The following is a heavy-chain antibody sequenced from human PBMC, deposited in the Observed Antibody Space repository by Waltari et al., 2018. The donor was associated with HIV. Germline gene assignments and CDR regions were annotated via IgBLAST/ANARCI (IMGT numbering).Heavy chain of an antibody. J-gene: IGHJ4*02. CDR1: GFSVSSNY. V-gene: IGHV3-53*01. Sequence: EVQLVESGGGLIQPGGSLRLSCAASGFSVSSNYMSLVRQSPGKGLEWVSVIYSGGSTYYADSVKGRFTISRDNSKNTLYLQMNSLRAEDTAVYYCARGFGCGGDCYYFDYWGQGTLVTVSS. CDR2: IYSGGST. CDR3: ARGFGCGGDCYYFDY. D-gene: IGHD2-21*02.